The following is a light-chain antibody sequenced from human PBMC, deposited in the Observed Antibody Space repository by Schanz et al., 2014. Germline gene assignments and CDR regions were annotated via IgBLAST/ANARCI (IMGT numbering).Light chain of an antibody. CDR3: QQRSNWPLT. CDR2: DAS. CDR1: QNVASY. V-gene: IGKV3-11*01. J-gene: IGKJ4*01. Sequence: EIVLTQSPATLSLSPGERATLSCRASQNVASYLAWYQQRPGRAPRLLIYDASNRATGIPARFSGSGSGTDFTLTINSLEPEDFAVYYCQQRSNWPLTFGGGTKVEIK.